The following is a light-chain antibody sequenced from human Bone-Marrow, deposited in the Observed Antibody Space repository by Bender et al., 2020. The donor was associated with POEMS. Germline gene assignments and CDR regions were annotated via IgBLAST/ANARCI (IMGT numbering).Light chain of an antibody. Sequence: SYVLTQPPSVSVAPGQTAKITCGGDNIGSKSVHWYQLKPGQAPVLVVYANRDRPSGIPERFSGSNSGNTATLTISRVEAGDEADYYCQVWDSGSDDVIFGGGTKLTVL. V-gene: IGLV3-21*02. CDR3: QVWDSGSDDVI. CDR2: ANR. CDR1: NIGSKS. J-gene: IGLJ2*01.